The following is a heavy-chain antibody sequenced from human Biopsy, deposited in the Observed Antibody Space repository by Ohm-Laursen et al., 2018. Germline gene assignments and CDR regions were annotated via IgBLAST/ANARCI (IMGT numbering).Heavy chain of an antibody. J-gene: IGHJ4*02. CDR3: ASEMMSEAGGFDY. CDR2: ISSSSDNI. D-gene: IGHD3-10*01. Sequence: SLSLSCSASGFTLSRYSMNWVRQTPGKGLEWVATISSSSDNIYYVDSVKGRFTISRDNSKNTLYLQMNSLRAEDTAVYYCASEMMSEAGGFDYWGQGTLVTVSS. CDR1: GFTLSRYS. V-gene: IGHV3-21*01.